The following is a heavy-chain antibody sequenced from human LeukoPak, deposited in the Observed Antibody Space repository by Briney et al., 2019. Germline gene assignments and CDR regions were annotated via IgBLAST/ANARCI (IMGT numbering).Heavy chain of an antibody. CDR2: IYHSGST. V-gene: IGHV4-4*02. CDR3: ARSPTTVNFDY. D-gene: IGHD4-17*01. Sequence: SETLSLTCAVSGYSISSGYWWSWVRQPPGKGLEWIGEIYHSGSTNYNPSLKSRVTISVDKSKNQFSLKLSSVTAADTAVYYCARSPTTVNFDYWGQGTLVTVSS. J-gene: IGHJ4*02. CDR1: GYSISSGYW.